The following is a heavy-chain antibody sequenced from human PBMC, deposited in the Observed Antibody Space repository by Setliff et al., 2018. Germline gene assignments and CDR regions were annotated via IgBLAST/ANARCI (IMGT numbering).Heavy chain of an antibody. Sequence: KPSETLSLTCTVSGGSISSGDYYWSWIRQPPGKGLEWIGYIYSSGSTYYNPSLKSRVSISVDTSKNQFSLKLSSVTAADTAVYYCARSFSRREKFLLDYWGQGALVTVSS. D-gene: IGHD2-15*01. CDR3: ARSFSRREKFLLDY. V-gene: IGHV4-30-4*08. CDR2: IYSSGST. CDR1: GGSISSGDYY. J-gene: IGHJ4*02.